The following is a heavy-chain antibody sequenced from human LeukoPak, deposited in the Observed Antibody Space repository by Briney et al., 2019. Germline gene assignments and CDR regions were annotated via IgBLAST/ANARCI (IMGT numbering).Heavy chain of an antibody. D-gene: IGHD3-22*01. V-gene: IGHV3-48*03. Sequence: GGSLRLSCAASGFTFSTYEMNWVRQAPGKGLEWVSYISSSGSTIYYADSVKGRFTISRDNAKNSLYLQMNSLRAEDTADYYCARDNYDSSTPYYFDYWGQGTLVTVSS. CDR1: GFTFSTYE. J-gene: IGHJ4*02. CDR3: ARDNYDSSTPYYFDY. CDR2: ISSSGSTI.